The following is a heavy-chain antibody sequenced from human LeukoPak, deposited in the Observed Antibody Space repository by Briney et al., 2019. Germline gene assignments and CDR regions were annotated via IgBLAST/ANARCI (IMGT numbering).Heavy chain of an antibody. D-gene: IGHD7-27*01. CDR2: INPNSGGT. J-gene: IGHJ3*02. Sequence: ASVKVSCKASGYTFTSYGINWVRQAPGQGLEWMGWINPNSGGTNYAQKFQGRVTMTRDTSISTAYMELSRLRSDDTAVYYCASQTGEAFDIWGQGTMVTVSS. CDR1: GYTFTSYG. V-gene: IGHV1-2*02. CDR3: ASQTGEAFDI.